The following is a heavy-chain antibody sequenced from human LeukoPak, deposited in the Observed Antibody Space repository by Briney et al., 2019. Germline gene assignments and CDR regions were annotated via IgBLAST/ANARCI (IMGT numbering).Heavy chain of an antibody. CDR3: ARPLGYCSSTSCDAVEY. J-gene: IGHJ4*02. D-gene: IGHD2-2*01. CDR1: GFTFSSYS. CDR2: ISSSSSTI. V-gene: IGHV3-48*04. Sequence: GGSLRLSCAASGFTFSSYSMNWVRQAPGKGLEWVSHISSSSSTIYYADSVKGRFTISRDNAKNSLYLQMNSLRAEDTAVYYCARPLGYCSSTSCDAVEYWGQGTLVTVSS.